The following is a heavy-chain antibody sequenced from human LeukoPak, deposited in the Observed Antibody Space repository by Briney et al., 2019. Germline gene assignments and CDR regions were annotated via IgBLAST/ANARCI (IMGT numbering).Heavy chain of an antibody. Sequence: ASVKVSCKASGYTFTSYAMHWVRQAPGQRLEWMGWINAGNGNTKYSQKFQGRVTIARDTSASTAYMELSSLRSEDTAVYYCARDRWEGWFDPWGQGTLVTVSS. J-gene: IGHJ5*02. V-gene: IGHV1-3*01. CDR1: GYTFTSYA. CDR3: ARDRWEGWFDP. D-gene: IGHD1-26*01. CDR2: INAGNGNT.